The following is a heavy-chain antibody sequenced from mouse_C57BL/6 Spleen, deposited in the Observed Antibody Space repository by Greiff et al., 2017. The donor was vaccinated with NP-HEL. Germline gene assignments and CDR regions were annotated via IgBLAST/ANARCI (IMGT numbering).Heavy chain of an antibody. CDR3: ARNPLYYYGSSSYYYAMEG. J-gene: IGHJ4*01. CDR1: GFSLTSYG. D-gene: IGHD1-1*01. V-gene: IGHV2-2*01. CDR2: IWSGGST. Sequence: QVQLQQSGPGLVQPSQSLSITCTVSGFSLTSYGVHWVRQSPGKGLEWLGVIWSGGSTDYNAAFISRLSTSKDNSKSQVFFKMNSLQADDTAIYYCARNPLYYYGSSSYYYAMEGWGQGASVTVAS.